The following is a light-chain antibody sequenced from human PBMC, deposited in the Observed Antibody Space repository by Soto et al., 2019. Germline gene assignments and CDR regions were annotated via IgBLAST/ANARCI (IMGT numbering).Light chain of an antibody. J-gene: IGKJ2*01. CDR2: GAS. CDR1: QSVSSN. Sequence: EIVMTQSPATLSVSPGERATLSCRASQSVSSNLAWYQQRPGQAPRLLISGASTRATGLPARFSGSKSGTEFTLTISSLQFEDFAVYFCQQYYTWPYTFGQGTNLEIK. CDR3: QQYYTWPYT. V-gene: IGKV3-15*01.